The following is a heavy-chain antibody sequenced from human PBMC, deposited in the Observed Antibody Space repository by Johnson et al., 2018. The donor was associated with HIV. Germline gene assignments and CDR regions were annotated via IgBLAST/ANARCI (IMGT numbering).Heavy chain of an antibody. Sequence: VQLVESGGGLVQPGGSLRLSCAASGFTFSSYAMHWVRQAPGKGLEYVSAISINGGSTYYPNSVKGRFTISRDNSKNTLYLQMGSLRAEAMDVYYCARGTVCGGDGDSRALDIWGQGTMVTVSS. D-gene: IGHD2-21*02. V-gene: IGHV3-64*01. CDR3: ARGTVCGGDGDSRALDI. CDR2: ISINGGST. J-gene: IGHJ3*02. CDR1: GFTFSSYA.